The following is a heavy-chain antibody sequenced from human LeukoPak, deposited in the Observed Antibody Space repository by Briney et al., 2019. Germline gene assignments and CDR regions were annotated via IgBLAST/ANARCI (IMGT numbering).Heavy chain of an antibody. CDR3: ARDPEDIDY. V-gene: IGHV3-48*01. D-gene: IGHD2-15*01. CDR2: ISGSSGVI. CDR1: GFTFSSYS. J-gene: IGHJ4*02. Sequence: GGSLRLSCAASGFTFSSYSMNWVRQAPGKGLEWLSYISGSSGVIKYADSVKGRFTISRDNAKDSLYLQMSNLRAEDTALYYCARDPEDIDYWGQGTLVTVSS.